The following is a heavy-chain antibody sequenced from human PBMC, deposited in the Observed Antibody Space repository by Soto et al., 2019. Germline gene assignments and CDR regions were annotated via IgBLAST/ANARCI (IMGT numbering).Heavy chain of an antibody. CDR2: ISYDGSNK. J-gene: IGHJ4*02. D-gene: IGHD5-12*01. CDR1: GFTFSSYA. Sequence: QVQLVESGGGVVQPGRSLRLSCAASGFTFSSYAMHWVRQAPGKGLEWVAVISYDGSNKYYADSVKGRFTISRDNSKNTLYLQMNRLRAEDTAVYYCARVRGGYNFRWGVDYWGQGTLVTVSS. V-gene: IGHV3-30-3*01. CDR3: ARVRGGYNFRWGVDY.